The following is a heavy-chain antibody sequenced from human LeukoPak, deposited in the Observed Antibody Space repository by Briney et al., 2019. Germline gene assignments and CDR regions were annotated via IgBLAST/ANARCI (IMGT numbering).Heavy chain of an antibody. Sequence: GGSLRLSCAASDFTLSNYAMSWFRQAPGKGLEWVPSISGNGYNTYYAASVKDRFTISGDSSTNTLTLQMHRLRAEDTAVYYCAKGVRLWFAFYFDYWGQGTLVTVSS. D-gene: IGHD3-10*01. CDR1: DFTLSNYA. CDR3: AKGVRLWFAFYFDY. V-gene: IGHV3-23*01. CDR2: ISGNGYNT. J-gene: IGHJ4*02.